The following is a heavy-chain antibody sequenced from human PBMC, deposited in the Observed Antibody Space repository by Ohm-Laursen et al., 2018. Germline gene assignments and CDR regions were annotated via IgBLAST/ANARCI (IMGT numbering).Heavy chain of an antibody. CDR3: ARGGRYYDSSVYYP. Sequence: SVKVSCKASGYTFTSYYMHSVRQAPGQGLEWMGIINPSGGSPTYAQKSQGRLTMTRDQSTSTVYMELSSLRSEDSAVYYCARGGRYYDSSVYYPLGQGTLVTVSS. J-gene: IGHJ5*02. D-gene: IGHD3-22*01. CDR1: GYTFTSYY. V-gene: IGHV1-46*01. CDR2: INPSGGSP.